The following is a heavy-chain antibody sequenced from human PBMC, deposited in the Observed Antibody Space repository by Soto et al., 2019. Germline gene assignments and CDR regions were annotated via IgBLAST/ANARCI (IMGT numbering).Heavy chain of an antibody. J-gene: IGHJ4*02. Sequence: GESLKISCKGSGYSFTSYWIGWVRQMPGKGLEWMGIIYPGDSDTRYSPSFQGQVTISADKSISTAYLQWSSLKASDTAMYYCARQSRRSCSGGSCFSHYCGQGTLVTVSS. V-gene: IGHV5-51*01. CDR1: GYSFTSYW. CDR3: ARQSRRSCSGGSCFSHY. D-gene: IGHD2-15*01. CDR2: IYPGDSDT.